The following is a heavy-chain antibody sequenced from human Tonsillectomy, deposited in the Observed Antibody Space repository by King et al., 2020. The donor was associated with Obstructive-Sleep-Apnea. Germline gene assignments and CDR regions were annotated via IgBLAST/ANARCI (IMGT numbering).Heavy chain of an antibody. D-gene: IGHD1-26*01. J-gene: IGHJ5*02. V-gene: IGHV4-30-4*01. Sequence: QLQESGPGLVKPSQTLSLTCSVSGGSISSGDFYCSWIRQPPGKGLEWIGYIYYTGSAYYNPSLKSRVTMSVDTSKNQFSLKVSSVTDADTAVYYCARRRSNRWPEDWFDPWGQGTQVTVSS. CDR1: GGSISSGDFY. CDR2: IYYTGSA. CDR3: ARRRSNRWPEDWFDP.